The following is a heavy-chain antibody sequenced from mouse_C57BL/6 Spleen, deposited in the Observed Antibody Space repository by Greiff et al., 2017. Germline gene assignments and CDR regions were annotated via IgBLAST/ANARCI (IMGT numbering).Heavy chain of an antibody. J-gene: IGHJ3*01. V-gene: IGHV14-2*01. CDR1: GFNIKDYY. D-gene: IGHD2-3*01. CDR3: ARQVSYDPGFAY. Sequence: EVQLQQSGAELVKPGASVKLSCTASGFNIKDYYMHWVKQRTEQGLEWIGRIDPEDGETKYAPKFQGKATITADTSSNTAYLQLSSLTSEDTAVYYCARQVSYDPGFAYWGQGTLVTVSA. CDR2: IDPEDGET.